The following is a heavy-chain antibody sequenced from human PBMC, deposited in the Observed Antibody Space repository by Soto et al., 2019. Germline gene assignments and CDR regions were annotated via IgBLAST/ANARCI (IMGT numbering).Heavy chain of an antibody. CDR2: ISYEGSNK. CDR1: GFTFSSYA. V-gene: IGHV3-30-3*01. D-gene: IGHD3-3*01. Sequence: QVQLVESGGGVVQPGRSLRLSCAASGFTFSSYAMHWVRQAPGKGLEWVAVISYEGSNKYYADSVKGRFTISRDNSKNTLYLQMNSLRAEDTAVYYCARDRDIWSGYPPRYYYYGMDVWGQGTTVTVSS. J-gene: IGHJ6*02. CDR3: ARDRDIWSGYPPRYYYYGMDV.